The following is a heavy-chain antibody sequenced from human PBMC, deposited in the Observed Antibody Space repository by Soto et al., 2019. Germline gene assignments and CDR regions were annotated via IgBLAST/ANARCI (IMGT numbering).Heavy chain of an antibody. CDR2: ISSNGGST. J-gene: IGHJ5*02. CDR1: GFTFSSYA. V-gene: IGHV3-64D*06. D-gene: IGHD1-1*01. CDR3: VKSLGIHWNDWWFDP. Sequence: GGSLRLSCSASGFTFSSYAMHWVRQAPGKGLEYVSAISSNGGSTYYADSVKGRFTISRDNSKNTLYLQMSSLRAEDTAVYYCVKSLGIHWNDWWFDPWGQGTLVTVSS.